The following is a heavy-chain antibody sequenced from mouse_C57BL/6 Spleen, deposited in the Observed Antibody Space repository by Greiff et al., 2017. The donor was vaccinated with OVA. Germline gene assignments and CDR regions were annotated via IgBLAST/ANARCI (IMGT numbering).Heavy chain of an antibody. CDR2: ISDGGSYT. D-gene: IGHD3-2*02. CDR3: ASSTLSRQLRPLFAY. V-gene: IGHV5-4*01. CDR1: GFTFSSYA. J-gene: IGHJ3*01. Sequence: EVQVVESGGGLVKPGGSLKLSCAASGFTFSSYAMSWVRQTPEKRLEWVATISDGGSYTYYPDNVKGRFTISRDNAKNNLYLQMSHLKSEDTAMYYCASSTLSRQLRPLFAYWGQGTLVTVSA.